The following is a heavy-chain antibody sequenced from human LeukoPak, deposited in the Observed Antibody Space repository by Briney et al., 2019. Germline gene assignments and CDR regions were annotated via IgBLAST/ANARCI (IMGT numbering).Heavy chain of an antibody. Sequence: SQTLSLTCTVSGGSISSGDYYWSWIRQPPGKGLKWIGYIYYSGSTYYNPSLKSRVTISVDTSKNQFSLKLSSVTAADTAVYYCARGYCSGGSCYVPWFDPWGQGTLVTVSS. V-gene: IGHV4-30-4*01. CDR3: ARGYCSGGSCYVPWFDP. J-gene: IGHJ5*02. D-gene: IGHD2-15*01. CDR2: IYYSGST. CDR1: GGSISSGDYY.